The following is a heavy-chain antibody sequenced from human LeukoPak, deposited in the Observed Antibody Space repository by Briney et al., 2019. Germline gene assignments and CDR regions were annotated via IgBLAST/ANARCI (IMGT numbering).Heavy chain of an antibody. CDR1: GFTFSNAW. Sequence: GGSLRLSCAASGFTFSNAWMSWVRQAPGKGLEWVGRIKSKTDGGTTDYAAPVKGRFTISRDDSKNTLYLQMNSLKTEDTAVYYCTTDRGKFEYYYDSSGYYLGGVDYWGQGTLVTVSS. D-gene: IGHD3-22*01. V-gene: IGHV3-15*01. J-gene: IGHJ4*02. CDR2: IKSKTDGGTT. CDR3: TTDRGKFEYYYDSSGYYLGGVDY.